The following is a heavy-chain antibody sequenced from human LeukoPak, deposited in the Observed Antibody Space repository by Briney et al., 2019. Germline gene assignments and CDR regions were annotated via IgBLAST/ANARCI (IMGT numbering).Heavy chain of an antibody. CDR2: IYYSGST. J-gene: IGHJ4*02. CDR1: GGSISSGGYN. V-gene: IGHV4-31*03. D-gene: IGHD2-2*01. Sequence: SQTLSLTCTVSGGSISSGGYNWSWIRQHPGKGLEWIGYIYYSGSTYYNPSLKSRVTISVDTSKNQFSLKLSSVTAADTAVYYCARLGGGLYQLLSSGYYFFDYWGQGTLVTVSS. CDR3: ARLGGGLYQLLSSGYYFFDY.